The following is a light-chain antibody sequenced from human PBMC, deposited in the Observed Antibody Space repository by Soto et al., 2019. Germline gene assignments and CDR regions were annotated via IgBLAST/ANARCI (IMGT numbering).Light chain of an antibody. CDR1: SSNIGSNT. Sequence: QSVLAQPPSASGTPGQRITISCSGSSSNIGSNTVTWYQQLPGTAPKLLIYSNNQRPSGVPDRISGSKSGTSASLAISGLQSEDEADYYCAAWDDSLNGYVFGTGTQLTVL. CDR3: AAWDDSLNGYV. CDR2: SNN. V-gene: IGLV1-44*01. J-gene: IGLJ1*01.